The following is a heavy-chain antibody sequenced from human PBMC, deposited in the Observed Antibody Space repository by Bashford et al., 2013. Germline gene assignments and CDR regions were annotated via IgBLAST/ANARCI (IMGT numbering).Heavy chain of an antibody. D-gene: IGHD6-19*01. CDR3: ARGTTVSGHWYFTL. V-gene: IGHV3-74*01. CDR1: GFTFSGFW. Sequence: GGSLRLSCAASGFTFSGFWMHWVRQAPGKGWCGVSRINNDGSATTYADSVKGRFTISRDNSNNTIYLQMNSLRAEDTAIYYCARGTTVSGHWYFTLWGRGTLVTVSS. J-gene: IGHJ2*01. CDR2: INNDGSAT.